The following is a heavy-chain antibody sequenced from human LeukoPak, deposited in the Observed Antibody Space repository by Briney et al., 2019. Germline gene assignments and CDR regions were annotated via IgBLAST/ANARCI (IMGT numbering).Heavy chain of an antibody. CDR1: GGTFSSYA. CDR3: ASLDCSGGSCYSDYGMDV. Sequence: EASVKVSCKASGGTFSSYAISWVRQAPGQGLEWMGGIIPIFGTANYAQKFQGRVTITADESTSTACMELSSLRSEDTAVYYCASLDCSGGSCYSDYGMDVWGQGTTVTVSS. V-gene: IGHV1-69*01. J-gene: IGHJ6*02. CDR2: IIPIFGTA. D-gene: IGHD2-15*01.